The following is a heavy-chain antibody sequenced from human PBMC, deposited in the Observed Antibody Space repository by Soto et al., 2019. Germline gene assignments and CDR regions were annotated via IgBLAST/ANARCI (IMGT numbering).Heavy chain of an antibody. CDR1: GGSFSGYY. CDR3: ARGDTAMVSGLDY. J-gene: IGHJ4*02. V-gene: IGHV4-34*01. D-gene: IGHD5-18*01. CDR2: INHSGST. Sequence: QVQLQQWGAGLLKPSETLSLTCAVYGGSFSGYYWSWIRQPPGKGLEWIGEINHSGSTNYNPSLKSRVTIPVDTSKNQFSLKLSSVTAADTAVYYCARGDTAMVSGLDYWGQGTLVTVSS.